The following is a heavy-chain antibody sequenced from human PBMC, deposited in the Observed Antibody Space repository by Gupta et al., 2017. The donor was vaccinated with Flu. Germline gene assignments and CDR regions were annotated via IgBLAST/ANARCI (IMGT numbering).Heavy chain of an antibody. CDR1: GGSINSDVYY. CDR3: ARSPHYDILTGYDY. D-gene: IGHD3-9*01. J-gene: IGHJ4*02. V-gene: IGHV4-31*03. Sequence: QVQLQESGPGLVKPSQTLSLTCTVSGGSINSDVYYWNWIRQQPGKGLEWIGYIYNSGNTYCNPSVKSRVSISVETSKNQFSLMLSSVTAADTAVDDCARSPHYDILTGYDYWGRGTRVTVSS. CDR2: IYNSGNT.